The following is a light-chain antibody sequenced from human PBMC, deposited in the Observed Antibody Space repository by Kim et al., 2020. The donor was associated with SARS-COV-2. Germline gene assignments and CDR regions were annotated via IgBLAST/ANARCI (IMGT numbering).Light chain of an antibody. J-gene: IGKJ3*01. Sequence: SSLSASVGNRVTITCRASQGISSYLAWYQQKPEKAPKLLIYGVYTLQSGVPSRFSGSGSGTDFTLTISSLQPEELATYYCQQLSTFGPGTKVDIK. CDR2: GVY. CDR3: QQLST. CDR1: QGISSY. V-gene: IGKV1-9*01.